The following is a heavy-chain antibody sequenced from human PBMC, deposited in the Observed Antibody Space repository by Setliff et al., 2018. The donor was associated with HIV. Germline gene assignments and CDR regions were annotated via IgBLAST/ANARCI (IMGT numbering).Heavy chain of an antibody. V-gene: IGHV4-59*01. Sequence: SETLSLTCTVSGGSISSYYRSWIRQPPGKGLEWIGYIYYSGSTNYNPSLKSRVTISVDTSKNQFSLKLSSVTAADTAVYYCARNPCSGGSCPDAFGIWGQGTMVTVSS. CDR3: ARNPCSGGSCPDAFGI. CDR1: GGSISSYY. D-gene: IGHD2-15*01. CDR2: IYYSGST. J-gene: IGHJ3*02.